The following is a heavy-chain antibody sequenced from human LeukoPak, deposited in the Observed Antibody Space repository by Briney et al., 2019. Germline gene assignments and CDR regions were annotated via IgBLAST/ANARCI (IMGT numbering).Heavy chain of an antibody. Sequence: VASVKVSCKASGYTFTGYYMHWVRQAPGQGLEWMGWINPNSGGTNYAQKFQGRVTMTRDTSISTAYMELSRLRSDDTAVYYCARGPQPPYDFWSGLLLYFDYWGQGTLVTVSS. CDR1: GYTFTGYY. V-gene: IGHV1-2*02. D-gene: IGHD3-3*01. J-gene: IGHJ4*02. CDR2: INPNSGGT. CDR3: ARGPQPPYDFWSGLLLYFDY.